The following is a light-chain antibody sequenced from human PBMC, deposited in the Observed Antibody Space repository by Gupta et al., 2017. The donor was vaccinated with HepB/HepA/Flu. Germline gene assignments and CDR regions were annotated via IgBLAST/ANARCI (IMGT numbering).Light chain of an antibody. CDR1: QSVSSSY. CDR3: QQHCSSPLT. J-gene: IGKJ1*01. V-gene: IGKV3-20*01. CDR2: GAS. Sequence: EIVLTQSPGTLSLSPEERVTLSCRASQSVSSSYLAWYQQRPGKAPRLLIYGASIRSTGISDRFSGSGSGTDFTLTIIRLESEDFAVYYCQQHCSSPLTFGQGTKVEIK.